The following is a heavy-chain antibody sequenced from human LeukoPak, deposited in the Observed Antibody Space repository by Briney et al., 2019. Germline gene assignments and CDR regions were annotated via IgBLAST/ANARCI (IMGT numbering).Heavy chain of an antibody. Sequence: ASVKVSCKASGYTFTGYYMHWVRQAPGQGLEWMGWINPNSGGTNYAQKFQGRVTMTRDTSISTAYMELSRLRSDDTAVYYCARALYGSGSYNYYYYYMDVWGKGTTVTVSS. V-gene: IGHV1-2*02. J-gene: IGHJ6*03. CDR3: ARALYGSGSYNYYYYYMDV. D-gene: IGHD3-10*01. CDR2: INPNSGGT. CDR1: GYTFTGYY.